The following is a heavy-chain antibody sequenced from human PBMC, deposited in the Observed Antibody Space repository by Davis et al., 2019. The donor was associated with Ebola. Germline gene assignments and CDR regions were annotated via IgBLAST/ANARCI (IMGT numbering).Heavy chain of an antibody. CDR2: IIPIFGTA. CDR1: GGTFSSYA. D-gene: IGHD2-15*01. V-gene: IGHV1-69*13. Sequence: SVKVSCKASGGTFSSYAISWVRQAPGQGLEWMGGIIPIFGTANYAQKFQGRVTITADESTSTAYMELRSLRSDDTAVYYCARDPGYCSGGSCFFDYWGQGTLVTVSS. CDR3: ARDPGYCSGGSCFFDY. J-gene: IGHJ4*02.